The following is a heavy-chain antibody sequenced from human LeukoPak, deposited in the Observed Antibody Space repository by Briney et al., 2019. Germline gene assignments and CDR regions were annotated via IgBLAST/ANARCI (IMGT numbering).Heavy chain of an antibody. CDR2: MNPNSGNT. Sequence: ASVKVSYKASGYTFTSYDINWVRQATGQGLEWMGWMNPNSGNTGYAQKFQGRVTMTRNTSISTAYMELSSLRSEDTAVYYCASRIAVAGSGFDPWGQGTLVTVSS. D-gene: IGHD6-19*01. J-gene: IGHJ5*02. CDR1: GYTFTSYD. V-gene: IGHV1-8*01. CDR3: ASRIAVAGSGFDP.